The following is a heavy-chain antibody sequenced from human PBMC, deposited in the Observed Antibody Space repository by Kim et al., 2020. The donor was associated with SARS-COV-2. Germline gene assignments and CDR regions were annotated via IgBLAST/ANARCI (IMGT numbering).Heavy chain of an antibody. V-gene: IGHV3-73*01. J-gene: IGHJ5*01. D-gene: IGHD3-9*01. Sequence: GGSLRLSCAASGFTFSGSAMHWVRQASGKGLEWVGRIRSKANSYATAYAASVKGRFTISRDDSKNTAYLQMNSQKTEDTAVYYCTSKNYVILTGRGPDPDWFDTWGAGDLVTVSP. CDR3: TSKNYVILTGRGPDPDWFDT. CDR2: IRSKANSYAT. CDR1: GFTFSGSA.